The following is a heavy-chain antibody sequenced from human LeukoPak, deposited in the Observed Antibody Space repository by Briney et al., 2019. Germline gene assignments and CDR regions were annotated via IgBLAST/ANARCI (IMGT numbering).Heavy chain of an antibody. CDR2: INHSGST. Sequence: MTSETLSLTWAVYGGSFSGYYWSWIRQPPGKGLEWIGEINHSGSTNYNPSLKSRVTISVDTSKNQFSLKLSSVTAADTAVYYCARIGVYSQGAFDIWGQGTMVTVSS. J-gene: IGHJ3*02. CDR1: GGSFSGYY. V-gene: IGHV4-34*01. CDR3: ARIGVYSQGAFDI. D-gene: IGHD5-18*01.